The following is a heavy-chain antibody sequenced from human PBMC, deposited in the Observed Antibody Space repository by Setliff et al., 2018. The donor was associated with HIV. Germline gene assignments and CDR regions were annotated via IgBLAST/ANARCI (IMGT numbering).Heavy chain of an antibody. V-gene: IGHV4-34*01. CDR2: INHSGST. D-gene: IGHD3-10*01. CDR3: ARRIWFGTTDY. J-gene: IGHJ4*02. CDR1: GGSFNGYS. Sequence: PSETLSLTCAVYGGSFNGYSWTWIRQPPGKGLEWIGEINHSGSTNYNPSLKSRVTISVDTSKNQFSLKLSSVTAADTAVYYCARRIWFGTTDYWGQGTLVTVSS.